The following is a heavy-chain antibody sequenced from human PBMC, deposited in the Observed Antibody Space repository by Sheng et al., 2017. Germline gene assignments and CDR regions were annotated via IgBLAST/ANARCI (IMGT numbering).Heavy chain of an antibody. CDR2: IIPSLGIA. J-gene: IGHJ3*02. V-gene: IGHV1-69*10. CDR3: ARKPHKGAFDI. CDR1: GGSFSTYA. Sequence: QVHLVQSGAQVKKPGSSVKVSCKASGGSFSTYAISWLRQAPGQGLEWMGGIIPSLGIANSAQRFQGRVTITADKSTSTVYMDLSSLRSDDTAAYFCARKPHKGAFDIWGQGTMVTVSS.